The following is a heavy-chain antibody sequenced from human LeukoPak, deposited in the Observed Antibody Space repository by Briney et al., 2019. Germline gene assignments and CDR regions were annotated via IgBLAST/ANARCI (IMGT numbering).Heavy chain of an antibody. Sequence: GGSLTLSCVVSGFTFSSYGMSWVRQAPGKGLEWVSGISGSAGSTYYADSVKGRFTISRDNSKNTLYLQMNSLSAEDTPVYYWAKGRGAFDMWGERTMVTVFS. D-gene: IGHD3-10*01. CDR1: GFTFSSYG. CDR2: ISGSAGST. CDR3: AKGRGAFDM. J-gene: IGHJ3*02. V-gene: IGHV3-23*01.